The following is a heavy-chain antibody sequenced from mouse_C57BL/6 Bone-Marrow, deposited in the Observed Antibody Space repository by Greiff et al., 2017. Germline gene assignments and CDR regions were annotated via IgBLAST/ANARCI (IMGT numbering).Heavy chain of an antibody. CDR3: ASPPYYGSSYRGFAY. D-gene: IGHD1-1*01. CDR2: IYPRGGNT. CDR1: GYTFTSYG. Sequence: QVQLKQSGAELARPGASVKLSCKASGYTFTSYGISWVKQRTGQGLEWIGEIYPRGGNTYYNEKFKGKATLTADKSSSTAYMELRSLTSEDSAVYFCASPPYYGSSYRGFAYWGQGTLVTVSA. V-gene: IGHV1-81*01. J-gene: IGHJ3*01.